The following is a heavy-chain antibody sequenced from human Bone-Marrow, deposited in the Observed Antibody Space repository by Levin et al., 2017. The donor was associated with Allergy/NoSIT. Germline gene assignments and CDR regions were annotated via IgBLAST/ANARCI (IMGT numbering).Heavy chain of an antibody. CDR3: ARDTTLDS. J-gene: IGHJ4*02. V-gene: IGHV3-66*01. Sequence: PGGSLRLSCAASGFTVSSKYMSWVRQAPGKGLEWVSVISNGGSTYYADSVKGRFTISRDNSKNTLYLQMNSLRAEDTAVYYCARDTTLDSWGQGTLVTVSS. CDR1: GFTVSSKY. D-gene: IGHD1-26*01. CDR2: ISNGGST.